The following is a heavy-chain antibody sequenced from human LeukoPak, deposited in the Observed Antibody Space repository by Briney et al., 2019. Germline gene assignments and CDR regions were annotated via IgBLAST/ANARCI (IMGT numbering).Heavy chain of an antibody. J-gene: IGHJ3*02. CDR1: GGSISSSSYY. CDR3: ARDGHWPHAFDI. Sequence: PSETLSLTCTVSGGSISSSSYYWSWIRQPPGKGLEWIGYIYYSGSTNYNPSLKSRVTISVDTSKNQFSLKLSSVTAADTAVYYCARDGHWPHAFDIWGQGTMVTVSS. CDR2: IYYSGST. V-gene: IGHV4-61*01.